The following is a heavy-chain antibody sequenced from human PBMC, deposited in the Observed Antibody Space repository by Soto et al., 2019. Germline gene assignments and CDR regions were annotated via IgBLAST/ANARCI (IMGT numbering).Heavy chain of an antibody. J-gene: IGHJ4*02. CDR1: GGLFSSFA. CDR3: ARGGGPYVWFNEF. D-gene: IGHD3-16*01. V-gene: IGHV1-69*13. CDR2: IIPVFGTT. Sequence: GASVKVSCKDSGGLFSSFAISWVRQAPGQGLEWLGGIIPVFGTTTYAEKFQDRVTITADESTNTAYMELTSLTSGDTAMYYCARGGGPYVWFNEFWGQGTQVTVSS.